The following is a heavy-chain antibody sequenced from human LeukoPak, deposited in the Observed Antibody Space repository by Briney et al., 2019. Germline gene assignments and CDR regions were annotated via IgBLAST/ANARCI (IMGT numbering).Heavy chain of an antibody. J-gene: IGHJ3*02. Sequence: GGALRLSCAASGFTFGSYAMAWVRQAPGKGLEWVSGISGSGGSTYYADSVKGRFTISRDNSKNTVDLQMNSLRAEDTAVYYCARFYGGNSGMLPRATFDIWGQGTMVTVSS. CDR2: ISGSGGST. V-gene: IGHV3-23*01. CDR3: ARFYGGNSGMLPRATFDI. CDR1: GFTFGSYA. D-gene: IGHD4-23*01.